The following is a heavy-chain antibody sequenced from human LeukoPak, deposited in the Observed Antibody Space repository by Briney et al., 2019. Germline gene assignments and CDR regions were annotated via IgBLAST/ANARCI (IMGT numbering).Heavy chain of an antibody. J-gene: IGHJ6*02. CDR1: GGSISSSNW. CDR2: IYHSGST. CDR3: ARDERRYFDWLAPYYYYGMDV. V-gene: IGHV4-4*02. D-gene: IGHD3-9*01. Sequence: SETLSLTCAVSGGSISSSNWWSWVRQPPGKGLEWIGEIYHSGSTNYNPSLKSRVTISVDKSKNQFSLKLSSVTAADTAVYYCARDERRYFDWLAPYYYYGMDVWGQGTTVTVSS.